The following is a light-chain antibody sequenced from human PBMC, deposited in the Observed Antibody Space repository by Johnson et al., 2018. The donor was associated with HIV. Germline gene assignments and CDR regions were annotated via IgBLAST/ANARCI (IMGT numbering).Light chain of an antibody. J-gene: IGLJ1*01. CDR1: SSNIGNNY. Sequence: SVLTQPPSVSAAPGQKVTISCSGSSSNIGNNYVSWYQHLPGTAPKLFIYENNKRPSGIPARFSGSKSGTSATLGITGLQTGDEADYYCGAWDSGLGAHYVFGTGTKVTVL. CDR2: ENN. CDR3: GAWDSGLGAHYV. V-gene: IGLV1-51*02.